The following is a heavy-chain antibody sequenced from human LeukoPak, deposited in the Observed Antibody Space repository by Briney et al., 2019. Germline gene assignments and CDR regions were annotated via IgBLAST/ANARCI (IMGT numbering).Heavy chain of an antibody. D-gene: IGHD1-1*01. Sequence: SETLSLTCAVYGGSFSSYYWSWIRQTPGKGLEWIGKINVGGGTNYNPSLKSRVTMSLDTSKNQFSLKLSSVTAADTAVYYCAACLSATWAIDYWGQGTLVTVSS. CDR2: INVGGGT. V-gene: IGHV4-34*01. CDR3: AACLSATWAIDY. J-gene: IGHJ4*02. CDR1: GGSFSSYY.